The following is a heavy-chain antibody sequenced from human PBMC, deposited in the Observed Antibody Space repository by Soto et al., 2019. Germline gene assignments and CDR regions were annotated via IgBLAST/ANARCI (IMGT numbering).Heavy chain of an antibody. J-gene: IGHJ6*02. V-gene: IGHV3-33*01. CDR2: IWYDGSNK. CDR1: GFTFSSYG. CDR3: ARDTAPFQDTTMDYYYYGMDV. D-gene: IGHD2-2*01. Sequence: GGSLRLSCAASGFTFSSYGMHWVRQAPGKGLEWVAVIWYDGSNKYYADSVKGRFTISRDNSKNTLYLQMNSLRAEDTAVYYCARDTAPFQDTTMDYYYYGMDVWGQGTTVTVSS.